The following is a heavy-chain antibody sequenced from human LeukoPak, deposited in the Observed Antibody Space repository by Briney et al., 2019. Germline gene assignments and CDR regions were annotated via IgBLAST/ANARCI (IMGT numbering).Heavy chain of an antibody. V-gene: IGHV3-13*01. CDR1: GFTFIDYD. CDR3: ARGGIQVSGIDEFDY. CDR2: TGIRGDT. J-gene: IGHJ4*02. Sequence: GGSLRLSCAASGFTFIDYDMHWVRHVIGKGLEWVSATGIRGDTHYSGSVKGRFTISRENAESSLYLQMNSLRAEDTAVYYCARGGIQVSGIDEFDYWGQGTLVTVSS. D-gene: IGHD6-19*01.